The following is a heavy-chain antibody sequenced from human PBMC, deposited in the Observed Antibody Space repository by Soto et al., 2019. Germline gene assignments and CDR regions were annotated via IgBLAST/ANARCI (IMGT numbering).Heavy chain of an antibody. CDR2: ISGSGGST. CDR1: GFTFSSYA. Sequence: GGSLRLSCAASGFTFSSYAMSWVRQDPGEGLEWVSAISGSGGSTYYADSVKGRFTISRDNSKNTLYLQMNSLRAEDTAVYYCAKDQGGIQLWSYFDYWGQGTLVTVSS. D-gene: IGHD5-18*01. CDR3: AKDQGGIQLWSYFDY. J-gene: IGHJ4*02. V-gene: IGHV3-23*01.